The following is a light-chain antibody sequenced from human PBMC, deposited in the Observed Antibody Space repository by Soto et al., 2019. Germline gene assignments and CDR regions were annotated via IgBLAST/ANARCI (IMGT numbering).Light chain of an antibody. CDR2: GAS. Sequence: EIVLTQSPVTISLSAGAIAILSCSSSQSVSSSYLAWYQQKPGQAPRLLIFGASRRATGIPDRFSGSGSGTNFTLTISRLEPEDFAVYYCQKYGKLPRKFGQGRKGGI. V-gene: IGKV3-20*01. CDR3: QKYGKLPRK. CDR1: QSVSSSY. J-gene: IGKJ1*01.